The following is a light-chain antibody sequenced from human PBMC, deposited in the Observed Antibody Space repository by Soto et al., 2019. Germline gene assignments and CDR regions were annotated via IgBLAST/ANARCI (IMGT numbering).Light chain of an antibody. V-gene: IGKV3-11*01. J-gene: IGKJ5*01. CDR1: QSFRGL. CDR3: QQRHRWPIT. CDR2: DAY. Sequence: VFTRSPVPMSLSPGERATLSCRASQSFRGLLAWYQQKPGQAPRLLIYDAYNRATGIPPRFSGSGSGTDFTLTISSLEPEDSAVYYCQQRHRWPITFGQGTRLEI.